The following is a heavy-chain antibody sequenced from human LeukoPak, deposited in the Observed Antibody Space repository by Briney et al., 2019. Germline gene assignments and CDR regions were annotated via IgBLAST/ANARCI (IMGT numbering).Heavy chain of an antibody. CDR3: ARERYNWNPSAFDI. CDR2: IIPIFGTA. CDR1: GGTFSSYA. D-gene: IGHD1-20*01. J-gene: IGHJ4*02. Sequence: SVKVSCKASGGTFSSYAISWVRQAPGQGLEWMGGIIPIFGTANYAQEFQGRVTITADESTSTAYMELSSLRSEDTAVYYCARERYNWNPSAFDIWGQGTLVTVSS. V-gene: IGHV1-69*13.